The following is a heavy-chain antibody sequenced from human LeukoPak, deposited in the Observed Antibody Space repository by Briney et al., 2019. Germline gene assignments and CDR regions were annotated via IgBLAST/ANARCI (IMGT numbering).Heavy chain of an antibody. D-gene: IGHD6-19*01. CDR2: IYSGGIT. Sequence: GGSLRLSCAASGFTLSSNYMSWVRQAPGKGLEGVSVIYSGGITYYADSVKGRFTISRDNSKNTLNLQMNSLRAEDTAIYYCARRHSSGSNWGQGTLVTVSS. CDR1: GFTLSSNY. J-gene: IGHJ4*02. CDR3: ARRHSSGSN. V-gene: IGHV3-53*05.